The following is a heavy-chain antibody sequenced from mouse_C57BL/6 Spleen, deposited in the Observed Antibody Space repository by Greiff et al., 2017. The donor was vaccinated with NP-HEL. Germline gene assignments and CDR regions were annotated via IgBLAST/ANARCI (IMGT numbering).Heavy chain of an antibody. CDR3: ARERYYGNPFAY. CDR1: GYTFTSYW. D-gene: IGHD2-1*01. Sequence: VQLQQPGAELVRPGSSVKLSCKASGYTFTSYWMHWVKQRPIQGLEWIGNIDPSDSETHYNQKFKDKATLTVDKSSSTAYMQLSSLTSEDSAVYYCARERYYGNPFAYWGQGTLVTVSA. CDR2: IDPSDSET. V-gene: IGHV1-52*01. J-gene: IGHJ3*01.